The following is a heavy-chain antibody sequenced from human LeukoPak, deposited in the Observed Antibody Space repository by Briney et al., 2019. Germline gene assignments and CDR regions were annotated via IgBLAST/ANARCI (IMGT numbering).Heavy chain of an antibody. V-gene: IGHV4-39*01. CDR1: GRSISSSSYY. CDR3: ARPSIAARPSYYYYGMDV. D-gene: IGHD6-6*01. Sequence: SDTQTLTCTVSGRSISSSSYYWARIRQPPGKGLEWIGSIYYSGSTYYNPSLKSRVTISVDTSKNQFSLKLSSVTAADTAVYYCARPSIAARPSYYYYGMDVWGQGTTVTVSS. J-gene: IGHJ6*02. CDR2: IYYSGST.